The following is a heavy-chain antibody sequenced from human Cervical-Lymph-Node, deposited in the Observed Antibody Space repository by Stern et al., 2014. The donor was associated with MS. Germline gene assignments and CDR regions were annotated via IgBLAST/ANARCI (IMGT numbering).Heavy chain of an antibody. V-gene: IGHV4-59*01. D-gene: IGHD2-15*01. J-gene: IGHJ4*02. CDR3: AREWSSFDY. CDR1: GGSISPYY. CDR2: IHDYGSP. Sequence: VQLVESGPGLVRPSETLSLTCSVSGGSISPYYWSWVRQPPGKGLEWSGYIHDYGSPSYNPSLESRVTISVDTSKSQLSLRLSSVTNADTAVYYCAREWSSFDYWGQGTLVTVSS.